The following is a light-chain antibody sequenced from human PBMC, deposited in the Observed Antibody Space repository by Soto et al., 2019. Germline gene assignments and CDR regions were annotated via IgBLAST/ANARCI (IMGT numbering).Light chain of an antibody. Sequence: QSALTQPASVSGSPGQSITISCTGTSSDVGGYNYVSWYQQHPDKAPKLMIYEVSNRPSGVSNRFSGSKSGNTASLTISGLQAEDEADCYCSSYTSSSTPYVFGTGTKLTVL. V-gene: IGLV2-14*01. J-gene: IGLJ1*01. CDR2: EVS. CDR3: SSYTSSSTPYV. CDR1: SSDVGGYNY.